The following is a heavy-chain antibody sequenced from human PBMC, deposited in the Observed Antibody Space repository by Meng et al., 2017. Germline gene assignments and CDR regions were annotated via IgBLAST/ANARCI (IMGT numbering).Heavy chain of an antibody. V-gene: IGHV4-61*01. D-gene: IGHD4-17*01. CDR3: ARDVGGDYETLFDY. J-gene: IGHJ4*02. Sequence: GQLQGAGPGLVRPSETPSPTCTVSGGSVGSGNYYWSWIRQPPGKGLEWIGYIVYSGSTTYNPSLKTRVTISVDTSKNQFSLKLTSVTAADTAVYFCARDVGGDYETLFDYWGQGTLVTVSS. CDR2: IVYSGST. CDR1: GGSVGSGNYY.